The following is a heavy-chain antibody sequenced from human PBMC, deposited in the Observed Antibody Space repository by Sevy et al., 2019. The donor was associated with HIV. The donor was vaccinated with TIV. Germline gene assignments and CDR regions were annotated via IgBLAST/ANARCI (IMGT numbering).Heavy chain of an antibody. D-gene: IGHD6-19*01. J-gene: IGHJ4*02. Sequence: GGSQRLSCAASGFTFNTHAMHWVRQAPGKGLEWVALISYDGIIKYYADSVKGRLTISRDNSKNTRSLQMNRLRIEDTAVYYCASEGGYTSAWSPGNYWGQGTLVTVSS. CDR2: ISYDGIIK. V-gene: IGHV3-30*04. CDR1: GFTFNTHA. CDR3: ASEGGYTSAWSPGNY.